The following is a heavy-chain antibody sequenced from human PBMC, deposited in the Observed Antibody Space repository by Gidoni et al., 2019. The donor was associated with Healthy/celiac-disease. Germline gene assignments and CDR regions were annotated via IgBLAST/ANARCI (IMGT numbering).Heavy chain of an antibody. Sequence: QVQLQESGPGLVKPSQTLSLTCTVSGGSISSGGYYWSWIRQHPGKGLEWIGYIYYSGSTYYNPSLKSRVTISVDTSKNQFSLKLSSVTAADTAVYYCARASGDYYGSGSYYSYYYGMDVWGQGTTVTVSS. CDR1: GGSISSGGYY. CDR3: ARASGDYYGSGSYYSYYYGMDV. J-gene: IGHJ6*02. D-gene: IGHD3-10*01. V-gene: IGHV4-31*03. CDR2: IYYSGST.